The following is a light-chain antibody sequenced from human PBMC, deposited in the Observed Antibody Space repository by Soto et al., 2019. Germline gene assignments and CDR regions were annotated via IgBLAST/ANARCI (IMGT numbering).Light chain of an antibody. V-gene: IGKV3-15*01. J-gene: IGKJ4*01. CDR2: GAS. CDR1: QSVSSN. CDR3: QQYNNWPLT. Sequence: EIVMTQSPATLSVSPGERATLSCRASQSVSSNLTWYQQKPGQTPRLLIYGASTRATGIPAGFSGSWSGTEFTLTISSLQSEDFAVDYCQQYNNWPLTFGGGTKVEIK.